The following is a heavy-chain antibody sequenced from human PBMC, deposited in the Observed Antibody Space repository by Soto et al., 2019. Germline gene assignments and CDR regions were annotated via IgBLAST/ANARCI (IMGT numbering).Heavy chain of an antibody. Sequence: GGSLRLSCAASGSTFSSYDIHWVRQAPGKGLEWVAHISPDGNNAYYADSVKGRFTISRDNARKTVYLQVNSLRPEDTAVYHCVRGPSHGAFDVWGQGTLVTVSS. V-gene: IGHV3-30-3*01. CDR2: ISPDGNNA. J-gene: IGHJ3*01. CDR3: VRGPSHGAFDV. CDR1: GSTFSSYD.